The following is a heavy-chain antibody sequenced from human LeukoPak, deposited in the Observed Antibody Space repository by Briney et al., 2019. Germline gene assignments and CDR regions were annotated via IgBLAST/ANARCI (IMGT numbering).Heavy chain of an antibody. J-gene: IGHJ3*02. D-gene: IGHD3-3*01. CDR2: ISSSSSYI. CDR1: GFTFSSYS. Sequence: GGSLRLSCAASGFTFSSYSMNWVRQAPGKGLEWVSSISSSSSYIYYADSVKGRFTISRDNAKNSLYLQMNSLRAEDTAVYCCARGGAVLRFLEWLFDAFDIWGQGTMVTVSS. V-gene: IGHV3-21*01. CDR3: ARGGAVLRFLEWLFDAFDI.